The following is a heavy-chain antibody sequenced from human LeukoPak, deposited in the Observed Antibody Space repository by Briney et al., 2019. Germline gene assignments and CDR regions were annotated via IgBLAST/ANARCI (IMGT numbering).Heavy chain of an antibody. CDR1: GFTFSDYY. D-gene: IGHD2-8*01. J-gene: IGHJ4*02. Sequence: HPGGSLRLSCAASGFTFSDYYMSWIRQAPGKGLEWVSSIAVSHPSTYYADSVRGRFTISRDNSKNTLYLQMNSLRAEDTALYYCVRGMAQLGYWGQGTLVTVSS. V-gene: IGHV3-23*01. CDR2: IAVSHPST. CDR3: VRGMAQLGY.